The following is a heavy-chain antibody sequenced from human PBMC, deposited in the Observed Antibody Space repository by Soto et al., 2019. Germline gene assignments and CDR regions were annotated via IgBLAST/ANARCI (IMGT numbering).Heavy chain of an antibody. CDR3: ARVIMVRGVTYFDY. V-gene: IGHV1-69*13. D-gene: IGHD3-10*01. Sequence: SVNVSCKASGGTFSSYAISWVRQAPGQGLEWMGGIIPIFGTANYAQKFQGRVTITADESTSTAYMELSSLRSEDTAVYYCARVIMVRGVTYFDYWGQGTLVTVSS. J-gene: IGHJ4*02. CDR2: IIPIFGTA. CDR1: GGTFSSYA.